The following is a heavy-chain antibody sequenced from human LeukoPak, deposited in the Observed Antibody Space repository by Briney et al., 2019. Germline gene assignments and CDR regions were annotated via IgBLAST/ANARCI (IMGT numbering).Heavy chain of an antibody. V-gene: IGHV4-34*01. CDR3: ARSFYDSSGYDDAFHI. CDR1: GGSFSGYY. CDR2: INHSGST. Sequence: SETLSLTCAVYGGSFSGYYWSWIRQPPGKGLEWIGEINHSGSTNYNPSLKSRVTISVDTSKNQFSLKLSSVTAADTAVYYCARSFYDSSGYDDAFHIWGQGTMVTVSS. J-gene: IGHJ3*02. D-gene: IGHD3-22*01.